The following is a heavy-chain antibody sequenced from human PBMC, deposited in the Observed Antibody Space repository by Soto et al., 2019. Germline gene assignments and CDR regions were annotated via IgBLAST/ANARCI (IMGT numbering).Heavy chain of an antibody. Sequence: QVQLLQSGTELREPGSSVTISCTPSGGTFVSSAFAWVRQAPGGRIEWMGGIIPILGTTKYAEKFLGRLTIRADDPSRTAYLELSRLTVDDTAVYFCAKKNPHGDSNKAWLDPWGQGSLVTVST. D-gene: IGHD2-8*01. J-gene: IGHJ5*02. CDR2: IIPILGTT. CDR3: AKKNPHGDSNKAWLDP. V-gene: IGHV1-69*01. CDR1: GGTFVSSA.